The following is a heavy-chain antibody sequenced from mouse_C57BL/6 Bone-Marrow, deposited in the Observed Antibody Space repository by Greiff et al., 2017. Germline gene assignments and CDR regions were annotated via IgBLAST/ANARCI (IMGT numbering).Heavy chain of an antibody. CDR3: AQIEDGNYFYDAMDY. J-gene: IGHJ4*01. Sequence: QVTLKVSGPGILQPSQTLSLTCSFSGFSLSTSNMGIGWIRQPSGKGLEWLAHIWWNDDKYYNPSLKSRLTISKDTSNNPVILKITSVDTADTDTYYCAQIEDGNYFYDAMDYWGQGTSVTVPS. V-gene: IGHV8-5*01. CDR1: GFSLSTSNMG. CDR2: IWWNDDK. D-gene: IGHD2-1*01.